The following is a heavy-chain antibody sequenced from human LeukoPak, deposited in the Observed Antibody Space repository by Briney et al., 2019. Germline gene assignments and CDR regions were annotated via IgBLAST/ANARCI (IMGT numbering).Heavy chain of an antibody. V-gene: IGHV3-30*02. Sequence: GGSLRLSCAASGFTFSSYGMHWVRQAPGKGLEWVAFIRYDGSNKYYADSVKGRFTISRDNSKNTLYLQMNSLRAEDTAVYYCARASPRGRYFDWAGYYYGMDVWGQGTTVTVSS. CDR1: GFTFSSYG. J-gene: IGHJ6*02. CDR3: ARASPRGRYFDWAGYYYGMDV. D-gene: IGHD3-9*01. CDR2: IRYDGSNK.